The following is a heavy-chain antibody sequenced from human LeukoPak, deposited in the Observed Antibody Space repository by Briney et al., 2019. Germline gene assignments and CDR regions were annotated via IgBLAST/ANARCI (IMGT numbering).Heavy chain of an antibody. CDR2: IYYSGST. V-gene: IGHV4-61*01. CDR1: GGSVSSGSYY. CDR3: ATYYYDSSGYYYFDY. J-gene: IGHJ4*02. D-gene: IGHD3-22*01. Sequence: SGTLSLTCTVSGGSVSSGSYYWSWIRQPPGKGLEWIGYIYYSGSTNYNPSLKSRVTISEDTSKNQFSLKLSSVTAADTAVYYCATYYYDSSGYYYFDYWGQGTLVTVSS.